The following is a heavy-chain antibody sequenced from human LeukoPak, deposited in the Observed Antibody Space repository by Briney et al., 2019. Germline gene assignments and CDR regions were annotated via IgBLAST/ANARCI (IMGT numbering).Heavy chain of an antibody. D-gene: IGHD2-2*01. CDR3: ARPLFCSSTSCPPAFDP. CDR2: ISAYNGNT. V-gene: IGHV1-18*01. J-gene: IGHJ5*02. Sequence: ASVKVSCTASGYTFTSYGISWVRQAPGQGLEWMGWISAYNGNTNYAQKLQGRVTMTTDTSTSTAYMELRSLRSDDTAVYYCARPLFCSSTSCPPAFDPWGQGTLVTVSS. CDR1: GYTFTSYG.